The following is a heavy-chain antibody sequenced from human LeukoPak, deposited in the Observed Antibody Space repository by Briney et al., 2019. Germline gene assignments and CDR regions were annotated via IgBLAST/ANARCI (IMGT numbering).Heavy chain of an antibody. CDR3: AKKFWGYSSSAVGY. V-gene: IGHV3-23*01. CDR2: ISGSGGST. CDR1: GFTFSSYA. Sequence: GGSLRLSCAASGFTFSSYAMSWVRQAPGKGLEWVSAISGSGGSTYYADSVKGRFTISRDNSENTLYLQMNSLRAEDTAVYYCAKKFWGYSSSAVGYWGQGTLVTVSS. J-gene: IGHJ4*02. D-gene: IGHD6-13*01.